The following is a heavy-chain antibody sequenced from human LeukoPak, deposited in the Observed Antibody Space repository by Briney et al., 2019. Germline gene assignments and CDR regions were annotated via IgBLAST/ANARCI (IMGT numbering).Heavy chain of an antibody. J-gene: IGHJ3*02. CDR3: ARAGDYASSCYRDAFDI. CDR1: GFTFSSYA. D-gene: IGHD3-22*01. Sequence: GGSLRLSCAASGFTFSSYALSCVRQAPGKGLEWVSSISGSGSSTYYADSVKGRFTISRDNSKNTLYLQMNSLRAEDTAVYYCARAGDYASSCYRDAFDIWGQGTMVTVSS. CDR2: ISGSGSST. V-gene: IGHV3-23*01.